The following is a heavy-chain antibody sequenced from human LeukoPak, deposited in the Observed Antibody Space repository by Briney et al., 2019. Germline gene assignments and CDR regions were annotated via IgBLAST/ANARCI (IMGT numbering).Heavy chain of an antibody. V-gene: IGHV1-3*01. D-gene: IGHD2-15*01. CDR2: INAGNGNT. CDR3: ARGGDIVVVAAATTNFDY. J-gene: IGHJ4*02. Sequence: ASVKVSCKASGYTFTSYAMHWVRQAPGQRLEWMGWINAGNGNTKYSQKFQGRVTIIRDTSASTAYMELSSLRSEDTAVYYCARGGDIVVVAAATTNFDYWGQGTLVTVSS. CDR1: GYTFTSYA.